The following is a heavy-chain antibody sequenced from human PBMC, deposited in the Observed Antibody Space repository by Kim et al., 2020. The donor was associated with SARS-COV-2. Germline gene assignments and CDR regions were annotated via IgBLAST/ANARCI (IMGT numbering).Heavy chain of an antibody. CDR2: ISGSGGST. J-gene: IGHJ1*01. CDR3: VPYYPEYFQD. Sequence: GGSLRLSCVGSGFTFSSYAMSWVRQAPGKGLEWVSAISGSGGSTYFADFVKGRFTISRDNSKNTLYLQLNSLRAEDTAIYYCVPYYPEYFQDWGQGTLVTVSS. D-gene: IGHD3-22*01. CDR1: GFTFSSYA. V-gene: IGHV3-23*01.